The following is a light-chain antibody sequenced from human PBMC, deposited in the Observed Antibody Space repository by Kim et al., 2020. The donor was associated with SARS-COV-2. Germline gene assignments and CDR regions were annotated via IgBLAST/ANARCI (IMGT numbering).Light chain of an antibody. Sequence: SSELTQDPAVSVALGQTVRITCQGDSLRSYYATWYQQKPGQAPVLVIYGRNNRPSGIPDRFSGSTSGNTASLTITGAQAEDEADHYCNSRDSSGNVVFGGGTQLTVL. CDR1: SLRSYY. J-gene: IGLJ2*01. CDR3: NSRDSSGNVV. CDR2: GRN. V-gene: IGLV3-19*01.